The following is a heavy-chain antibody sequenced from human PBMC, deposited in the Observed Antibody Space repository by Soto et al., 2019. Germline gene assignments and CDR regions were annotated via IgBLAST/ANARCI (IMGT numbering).Heavy chain of an antibody. V-gene: IGHV3-23*01. J-gene: IGHJ4*02. CDR3: AKDSHWGRSSPSHDY. CDR1: GFTFANYG. D-gene: IGHD3-16*01. CDR2: IASSGST. Sequence: HPGGSLRLSCAASGFTFANYGMSWVRQAPGKGLEWVSGIASSGSTFYADSAKGRFTISRDNSKDTLYLQMNSLRAEDTAVYYCAKDSHWGRSSPSHDYWGQGTLVTVSS.